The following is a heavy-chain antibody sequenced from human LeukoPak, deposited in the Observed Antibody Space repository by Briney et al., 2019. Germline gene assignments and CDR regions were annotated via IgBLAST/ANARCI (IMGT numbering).Heavy chain of an antibody. J-gene: IGHJ4*02. V-gene: IGHV4-38-2*01. CDR3: ARRYCSSTSCYTGIDY. Sequence: PSETLSLTCAVSGYSISSGYYWGWIRQPPGKGLEGIGSIYHSGSTYYNPSLKSRVTISVDTPKNQFSLKLSSVTAADTAVYYCARRYCSSTSCYTGIDYWGQGTLVTVSS. CDR1: GYSISSGYY. D-gene: IGHD2-2*02. CDR2: IYHSGST.